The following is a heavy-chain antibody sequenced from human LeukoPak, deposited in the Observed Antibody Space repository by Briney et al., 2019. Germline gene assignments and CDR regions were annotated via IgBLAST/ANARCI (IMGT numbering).Heavy chain of an antibody. CDR2: ISYDGSNK. CDR3: AKDREGSSWFDY. J-gene: IGHJ4*02. D-gene: IGHD6-13*01. Sequence: PGRSLRLSCAASGFTFSSYGMHWVRQAPGKGLEWVAVISYDGSNKYYADSVTGRFTISRDNSKNTLYLQMNSLRAEDTAVYYCAKDREGSSWFDYWGQGTLVTVSS. CDR1: GFTFSSYG. V-gene: IGHV3-30*18.